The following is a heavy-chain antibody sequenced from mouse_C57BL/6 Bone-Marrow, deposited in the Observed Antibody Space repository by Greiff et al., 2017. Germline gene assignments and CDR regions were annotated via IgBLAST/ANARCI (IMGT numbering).Heavy chain of an antibody. D-gene: IGHD2-5*01. J-gene: IGHJ4*01. Sequence: EVKLMESGPGLVKPSQSLSLTCSVTGYSITSGYYWNWIRQFPGNKLEWMGYISYDGSNNYNPSLKNRISIPRDTSKNQFFLKLNSVTAEDTATYYCARGVYYSNYDYYAMDYWGQGTSVTVSS. V-gene: IGHV3-6*01. CDR2: ISYDGSN. CDR1: GYSITSGYY. CDR3: ARGVYYSNYDYYAMDY.